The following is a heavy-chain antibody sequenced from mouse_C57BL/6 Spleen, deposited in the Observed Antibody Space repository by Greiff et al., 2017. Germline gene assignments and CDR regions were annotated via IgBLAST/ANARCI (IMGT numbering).Heavy chain of an antibody. J-gene: IGHJ2*01. CDR2: INPYNGDT. V-gene: IGHV1-20*01. CDR1: GYSFTGYF. CDR3: ARGGYYFDY. Sequence: EVKLVESGPELVKPGDSVKISCKASGYSFTGYFMNWVMQSHGKSLEWIGRINPYNGDTFYNQKFKGKATLTVDKSSSTAHMELRSLTSEDSAVYYCARGGYYFDYWGQGTTLTVSS.